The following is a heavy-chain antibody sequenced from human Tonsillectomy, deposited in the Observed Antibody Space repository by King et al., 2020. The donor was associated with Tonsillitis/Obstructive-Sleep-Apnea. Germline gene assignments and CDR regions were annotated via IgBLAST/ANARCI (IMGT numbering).Heavy chain of an antibody. J-gene: IGHJ4*02. CDR3: ARDPEPGTADY. CDR1: GFTFRSYW. Sequence: VQLVESGGDLVQPGGSLRLSCAASGFTFRSYWMSWVRQAPGKGLEWVANINEGGSEKYYVDSVKGRFTISRDNANNSVFLQMSGLRVDDTAVYYCARDPEPGTADYWGQGTLVTVSS. V-gene: IGHV3-7*04. D-gene: IGHD6-13*01. CDR2: INEGGSEK.